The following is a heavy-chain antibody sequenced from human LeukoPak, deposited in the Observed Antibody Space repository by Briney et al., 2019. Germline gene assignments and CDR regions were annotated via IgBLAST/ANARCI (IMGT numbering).Heavy chain of an antibody. Sequence: GASVKVSRKASGYTFTSYGISWVRQAPGQGLEWMGWISAYNGNTNYAQKLQGRVTMTTDTSTSTAYMELRSLRSDDTAVYYCARDLITMVRGVMSWFDPWGQGTLVTVSS. J-gene: IGHJ5*02. CDR2: ISAYNGNT. D-gene: IGHD3-10*01. V-gene: IGHV1-18*01. CDR1: GYTFTSYG. CDR3: ARDLITMVRGVMSWFDP.